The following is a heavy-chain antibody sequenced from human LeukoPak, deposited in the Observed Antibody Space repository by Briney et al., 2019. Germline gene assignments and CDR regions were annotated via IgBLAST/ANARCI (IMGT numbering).Heavy chain of an antibody. CDR2: IYYNRNT. J-gene: IGHJ3*02. CDR3: VRGNYDNRGYSNAFDI. V-gene: IGHV4-59*01. CDR1: GASISSSY. Sequence: SGTLSLTCTVSGASISSSYWSWIRQAPGKRLEWIGYIYYNRNTNSNPSLKSRVTISADTSKNQFSLKLNSVTAADTAVYYCVRGNYDNRGYSNAFDIWGQGAMVTVSS. D-gene: IGHD3-22*01.